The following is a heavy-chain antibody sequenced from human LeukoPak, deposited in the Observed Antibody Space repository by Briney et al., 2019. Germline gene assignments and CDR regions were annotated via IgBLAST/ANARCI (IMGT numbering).Heavy chain of an antibody. D-gene: IGHD6-13*01. CDR1: GFPFSTYS. J-gene: IGHJ3*02. Sequence: GGSLRLSCAVSGFPFSTYSMNWVRQAPGKGLEWISYISSSSTTIYYADSVKSRLTISRDNAKNSLYLQMNSLRAEDTAVYYCATSRQQQQLNDAYDIWGQGTLVTVS. V-gene: IGHV3-48*04. CDR2: ISSSSTTI. CDR3: ATSRQQQQLNDAYDI.